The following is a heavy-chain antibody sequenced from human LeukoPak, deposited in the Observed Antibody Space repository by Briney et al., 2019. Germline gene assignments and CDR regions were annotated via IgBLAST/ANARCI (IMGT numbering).Heavy chain of an antibody. CDR2: FDPEDGET. CDR1: GYTLTELS. J-gene: IGHJ4*02. D-gene: IGHD3-22*01. CDR3: ATSVVVVITTGTNFDY. Sequence: GASVKVSCKVSGYTLTELSMHWVRQAPGKGLEWMGGFDPEDGETIYAQKFQGRVTMAEDTSTDTAYMELSSLRSEDTAVYYCATSVVVVITTGTNFDYWGQGTLVTVSS. V-gene: IGHV1-24*01.